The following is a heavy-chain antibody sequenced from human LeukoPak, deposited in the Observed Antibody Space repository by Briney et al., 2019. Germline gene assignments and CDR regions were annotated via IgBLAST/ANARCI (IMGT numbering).Heavy chain of an antibody. D-gene: IGHD1-26*01. CDR2: IYYTGNT. J-gene: IGHJ4*02. CDR3: ARLGGATSPFGY. Sequence: PSETLSLTCTVTGGSISSYYWSWIRQPPGKGLEWIGYIYYTGNTNYNPSLKSRVTISVDTSKNQFSLNLSSVTAADTAIYYCARLGGATSPFGYWGQGTLVTVSS. V-gene: IGHV4-59*08. CDR1: GGSISSYY.